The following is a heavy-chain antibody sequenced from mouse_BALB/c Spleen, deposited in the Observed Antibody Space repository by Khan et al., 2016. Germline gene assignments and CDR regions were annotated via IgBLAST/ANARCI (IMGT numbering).Heavy chain of an antibody. J-gene: IGHJ4*01. CDR1: GYSITSDYA. Sequence: EVQLQESGPGLVKPSQSLSLTCTVTGYSITSDYAWNWIRQFPGNKLEWMGYISYSGSTSYNPSLKSRISITRETSNNQFFLQLNSVTSEDTATYYCARSDYGRKDAMDYWGQGTSLTVSS. V-gene: IGHV3-2*02. CDR3: ARSDYGRKDAMDY. CDR2: ISYSGST. D-gene: IGHD1-1*01.